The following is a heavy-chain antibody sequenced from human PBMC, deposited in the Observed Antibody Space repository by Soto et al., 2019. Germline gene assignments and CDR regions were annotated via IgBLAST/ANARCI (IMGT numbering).Heavy chain of an antibody. V-gene: IGHV3-23*01. D-gene: IGHD1-26*01. CDR2: ISGSGGST. Sequence: GGSLRLSCAASGFTFSSYAMSWVRQAPGKGLEWVSAISGSGGSTYYADSVKGRFTISRDNAKNTLYLQMNSLRAEDTAVYYCARDFSRKFLVDYPDWYDPWSQGSLDTGSA. J-gene: IGHJ5*02. CDR3: ARDFSRKFLVDYPDWYDP. CDR1: GFTFSSYA.